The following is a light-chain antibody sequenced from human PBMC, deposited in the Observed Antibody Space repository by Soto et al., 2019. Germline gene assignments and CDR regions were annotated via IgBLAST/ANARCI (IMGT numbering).Light chain of an antibody. J-gene: IGLJ3*02. CDR3: QSYDSSNWV. CDR1: SSNIGAGYP. CDR2: G. Sequence: QSVLTQPPSVSGAPGQRVTISCTGSSSNIGAGYPVHWYQQLPGTAPKLLVAGNRPSGVPDRFSVSIDSSSNSASLTISGLKTEDEADYYCQSYDSSNWVFGGGTKLTVL. V-gene: IGLV1-40*01.